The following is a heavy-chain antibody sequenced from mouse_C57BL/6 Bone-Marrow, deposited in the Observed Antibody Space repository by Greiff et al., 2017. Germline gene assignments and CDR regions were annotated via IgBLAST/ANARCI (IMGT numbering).Heavy chain of an antibody. Sequence: EVTLVESGGGLVKPGGSLKLSCAASGFTFSSYAMSWVRQTPEKRLEWVATISDGGSYTYYPDNVKGRFTISRDNAKNNLYLQMSHLQSEDTAMXYCARDRNMITKAWFAYWGQGTLVTVSA. J-gene: IGHJ3*01. CDR3: ARDRNMITKAWFAY. CDR1: GFTFSSYA. CDR2: ISDGGSYT. D-gene: IGHD2-4*01. V-gene: IGHV5-4*01.